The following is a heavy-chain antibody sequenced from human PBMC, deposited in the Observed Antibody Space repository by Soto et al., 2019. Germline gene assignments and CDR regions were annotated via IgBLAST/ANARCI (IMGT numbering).Heavy chain of an antibody. CDR3: STPLTGGGWVSPFAY. D-gene: IGHD3-9*01. CDR2: IIPIFGTA. V-gene: IGHV1-69*12. J-gene: IGHJ4*02. Sequence: QVQLVQSGAEVKKPGSSVKVSCKASGGTFSSYAIDWVRQAPGQGLEWMGGIIPIFGTADSAQKFQGRVTITADESTSTASMQLSTLRSEHTAVFYSSTPLTGGGWVSPFAYWRQGTLVTVSS. CDR1: GGTFSSYA.